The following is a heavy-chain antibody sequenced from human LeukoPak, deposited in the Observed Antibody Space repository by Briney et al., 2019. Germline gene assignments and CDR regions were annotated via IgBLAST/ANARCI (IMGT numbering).Heavy chain of an antibody. CDR2: ITSGETYI. J-gene: IGHJ5*02. Sequence: GGSLRLSCAASGFTFSTYNMNWLRQAPGKGLEWVSSITSGETYIYYADSVKGRFTISRDNARNSLFLQVNSLRAEDTAVYYCARGVNYHGSGSYLRDWFDPWGQGTLVTVSS. CDR1: GFTFSTYN. CDR3: ARGVNYHGSGSYLRDWFDP. D-gene: IGHD3-10*01. V-gene: IGHV3-21*01.